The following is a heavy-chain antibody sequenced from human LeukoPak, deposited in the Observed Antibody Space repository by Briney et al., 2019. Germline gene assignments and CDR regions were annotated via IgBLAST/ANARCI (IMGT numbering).Heavy chain of an antibody. J-gene: IGHJ3*02. Sequence: GASVKVSCKVSGYTLTELSMHWVRQAPGKGLEWMGGFDPEDGETIYAQKFQGRVTMTEDTSTDTAYMELSSLRSEDTAVYYCARVGSSGWYQQKLMDAFDIWGQGTMVTVSS. CDR2: FDPEDGET. V-gene: IGHV1-24*01. CDR1: GYTLTELS. CDR3: ARVGSSGWYQQKLMDAFDI. D-gene: IGHD6-19*01.